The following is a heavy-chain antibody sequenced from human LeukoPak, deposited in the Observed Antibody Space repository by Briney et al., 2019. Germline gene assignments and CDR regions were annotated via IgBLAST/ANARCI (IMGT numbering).Heavy chain of an antibody. V-gene: IGHV4-4*07. CDR3: AGFIAVGGEPLVIDY. J-gene: IGHJ4*01. Sequence: SETLSLTCTVSGGSISSYYWSWIRQPAGKGLEWIGRIYTSGSTNYNPSLKSRVTISVDTSKNQFSLKLSSVTAADTAVYYCAGFIAVGGEPLVIDYWGQGTPVPGS. CDR1: GGSISSYY. D-gene: IGHD6-19*01. CDR2: IYTSGST.